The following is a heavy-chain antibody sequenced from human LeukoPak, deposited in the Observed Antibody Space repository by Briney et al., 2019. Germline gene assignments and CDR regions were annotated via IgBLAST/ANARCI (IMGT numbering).Heavy chain of an antibody. V-gene: IGHV4-59*01. J-gene: IGHJ4*02. CDR3: AKETFAVDY. Sequence: SETLSLTCTVSGGSISRYYWSWIRQPPGKGLEWIGYISYSGSTNYNPSLKSRVTISVDTSKNQFSLKLSSVTAADTAVYYCAKETFAVDYWGQGTLVTVSS. CDR1: GGSISRYY. CDR2: ISYSGST.